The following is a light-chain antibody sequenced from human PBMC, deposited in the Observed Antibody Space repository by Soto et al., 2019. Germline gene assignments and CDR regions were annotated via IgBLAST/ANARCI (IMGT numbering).Light chain of an antibody. J-gene: IGKJ1*01. CDR3: LQHNTYPWT. CDR2: AAS. CDR1: QAIRND. Sequence: DIQMTQSPSSLSASVGARVTITCRASQAIRNDLGWYQQKPGKAPNRLIYAASSLDSEVPLRFSGSGSGTELAITISSLQPEDGETYYCLQHNTYPWTFGQGTKVDI. V-gene: IGKV1-17*01.